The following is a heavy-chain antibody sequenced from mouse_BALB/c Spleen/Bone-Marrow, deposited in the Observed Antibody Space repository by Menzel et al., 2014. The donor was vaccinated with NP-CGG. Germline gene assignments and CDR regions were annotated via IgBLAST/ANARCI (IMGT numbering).Heavy chain of an antibody. CDR2: ISSGGSYT. Sequence: EVMLVESGGDLVKPGGSLKLSCAASGFTFSNYGMSWVRQTPDKRLEWVATISSGGSYTYFPDSVKGRFTISRDNAKNTLYPQMNSLKSEDATMYYCARLTPGYAMDYWGQGTSVTVSS. V-gene: IGHV5-6*01. D-gene: IGHD1-3*01. J-gene: IGHJ4*01. CDR3: ARLTPGYAMDY. CDR1: GFTFSNYG.